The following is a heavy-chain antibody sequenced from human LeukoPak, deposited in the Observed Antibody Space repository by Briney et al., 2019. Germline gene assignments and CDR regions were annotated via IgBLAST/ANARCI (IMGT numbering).Heavy chain of an antibody. CDR1: GGSISGSSYY. Sequence: PSETLSLTCTVSGGSISGSSYYWGWIRQPPGKGLEWIGSIYYSGSTYYNPSLKSRVTISVDTSKNQFSLKLSSVTAADTAVYYCARLLLGIRAFDIWGQGTMVTVSS. V-gene: IGHV4-39*01. CDR3: ARLLLGIRAFDI. CDR2: IYYSGST. D-gene: IGHD7-27*01. J-gene: IGHJ3*02.